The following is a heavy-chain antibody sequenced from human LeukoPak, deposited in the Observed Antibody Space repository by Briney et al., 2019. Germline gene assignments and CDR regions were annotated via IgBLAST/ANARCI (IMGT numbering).Heavy chain of an antibody. J-gene: IGHJ5*02. CDR3: AASFGDYVNWFDP. D-gene: IGHD4-17*01. CDR2: ISWNGGST. Sequence: GGSLRLSCAASGFTFDDYGMSWVRQAPGKGLEWVSGISWNGGSTGYADSVKGRFTISRDNAKNSLYLQMNSLRAEDTALYHCAASFGDYVNWFDPWGQGTLVTVSS. CDR1: GFTFDDYG. V-gene: IGHV3-20*01.